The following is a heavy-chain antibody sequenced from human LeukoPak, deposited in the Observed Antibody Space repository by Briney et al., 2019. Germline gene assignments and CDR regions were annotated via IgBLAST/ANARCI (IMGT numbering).Heavy chain of an antibody. V-gene: IGHV3-23*01. CDR2: ISGSGGST. Sequence: PGGSLRLSCAASGFTFSSYAMSWVRQAPGKGLEWVSAISGSGGSTYYADSVKGRFTISRDNSKNTLYLQMNSLRAEDTAVYYCAKVSLAAAGTTRTTLGNFDYWGQGTLVTVSS. CDR1: GFTFSSYA. D-gene: IGHD6-13*01. J-gene: IGHJ4*02. CDR3: AKVSLAAAGTTRTTLGNFDY.